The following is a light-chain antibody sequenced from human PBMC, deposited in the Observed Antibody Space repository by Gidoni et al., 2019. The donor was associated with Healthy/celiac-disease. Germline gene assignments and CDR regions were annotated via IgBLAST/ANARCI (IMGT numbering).Light chain of an antibody. CDR1: QGISSY. V-gene: IGKV1-8*01. CDR3: QQYYSYPRT. J-gene: IGKJ1*01. Sequence: IRVTKSPSSLSASTGDRVTLTCRASQGISSYLAWYTQTPGKAPKLLIYAASTLQTGFPARFSGSGSGTDFTLTISCLQSEDFATYYCQQYYSYPRTFGQGTKVEIK. CDR2: AAS.